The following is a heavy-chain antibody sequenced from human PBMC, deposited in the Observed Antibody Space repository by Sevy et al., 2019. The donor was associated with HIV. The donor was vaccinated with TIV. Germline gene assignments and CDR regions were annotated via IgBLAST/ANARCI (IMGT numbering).Heavy chain of an antibody. CDR3: VRGRRYCSSTSCLPVGNWFDP. J-gene: IGHJ5*02. D-gene: IGHD2-2*01. Sequence: SETLSLTCAVYGGSFSGYYWSWIRQPPGKGLEWIGEINHSGSTNYNPSLKSRVTISVDTSKNQFSLKLSSVTAADTAVYYCVRGRRYCSSTSCLPVGNWFDPWGQGTLVTVSS. CDR1: GGSFSGYY. CDR2: INHSGST. V-gene: IGHV4-34*01.